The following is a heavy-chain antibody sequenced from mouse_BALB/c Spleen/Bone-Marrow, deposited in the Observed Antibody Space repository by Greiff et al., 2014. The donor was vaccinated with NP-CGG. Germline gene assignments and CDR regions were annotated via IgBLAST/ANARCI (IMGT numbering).Heavy chain of an antibody. CDR1: GYSFTSYW. V-gene: IGHV1-5*01. D-gene: IGHD2-2*01. CDR2: IYPGNSDT. J-gene: IGHJ4*01. Sequence: EVQLQQSGTVLARPGASVKMSCKASGYSFTSYWMHWVKQRPGQGLEWIGAIYPGNSDTSYNQKFKGKAKLTAVTSASTAYMELSSLTNEDSAVYYCTNGYDYYAIDYWGQGTSVTVSS. CDR3: TNGYDYYAIDY.